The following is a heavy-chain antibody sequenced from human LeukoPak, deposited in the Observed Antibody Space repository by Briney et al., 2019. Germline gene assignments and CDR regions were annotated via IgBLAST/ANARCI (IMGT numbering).Heavy chain of an antibody. Sequence: PGGSLRLSCAASGFTFSSYAMSWVRQAPGKGLEWVSAISGSGGGTYYADSVKGRFTISRDNSKNTLYLQMNSLRAEGTAVYYCAKGRSGWSPFDYWGQGTLVTVSS. CDR3: AKGRSGWSPFDY. J-gene: IGHJ4*02. CDR2: ISGSGGGT. D-gene: IGHD6-19*01. CDR1: GFTFSSYA. V-gene: IGHV3-23*01.